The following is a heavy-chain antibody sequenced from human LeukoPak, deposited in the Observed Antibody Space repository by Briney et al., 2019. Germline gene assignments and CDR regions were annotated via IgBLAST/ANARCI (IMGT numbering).Heavy chain of an antibody. J-gene: IGHJ6*03. V-gene: IGHV3-48*04. D-gene: IGHD3-10*01. CDR3: ARVIVRGVIDYYYYMDV. CDR2: ISSSSSTI. Sequence: GGSLRLSCAASGFTFSSYSMNWVRQAPGKGLEWVSYISSSSSTIYYADSVKGRFTISRDNAKNSLYLQMNSLRAEDTAVYYCARVIVRGVIDYYYYMDVWGKGTTVTVSS. CDR1: GFTFSSYS.